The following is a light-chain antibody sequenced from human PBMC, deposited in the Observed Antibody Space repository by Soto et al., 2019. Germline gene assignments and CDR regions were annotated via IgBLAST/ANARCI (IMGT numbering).Light chain of an antibody. CDR2: GAS. Sequence: EIVLTQSPATLSVSPGKSVLLSCGASHSISSNLAWYQQKPGQTPRLLIFGASARATGVPARFSGSGSGTDFTLTISSLEPEDCAVYYCQQRSNLPIPFGQGTRLEIK. J-gene: IGKJ5*01. V-gene: IGKV3-15*01. CDR1: HSISSN. CDR3: QQRSNLPIP.